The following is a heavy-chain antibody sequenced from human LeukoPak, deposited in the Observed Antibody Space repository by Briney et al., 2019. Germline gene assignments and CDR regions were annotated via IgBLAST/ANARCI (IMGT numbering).Heavy chain of an antibody. J-gene: IGHJ4*02. CDR1: GFTFSDYS. Sequence: GGSLRLSCAASGFTFSDYSMDWVRQAPGKGLEWVSYISSSAVTIYYSDPVKGRFTISRDNAKNSLYLQMNSLRDEDTAVYYCARGDRDGYNYLFDSWGQGTLVTVSS. CDR3: ARGDRDGYNYLFDS. CDR2: ISSSAVTI. V-gene: IGHV3-48*02. D-gene: IGHD5-24*01.